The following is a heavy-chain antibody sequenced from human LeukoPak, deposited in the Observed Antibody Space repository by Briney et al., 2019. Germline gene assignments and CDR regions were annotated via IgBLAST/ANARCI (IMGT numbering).Heavy chain of an antibody. J-gene: IGHJ3*02. V-gene: IGHV3-33*08. CDR2: ISYDGSKT. CDR1: AFTFSIYG. Sequence: GGSLRLSCVASAFTFSIYGMHWVRQAPGKGLEWVAVISYDGSKTYYADSVKGRFTISRDNAKDTVYLQMNSLRAEDTGVYYCARDLSHGFYIWGQGTMVTVSS. CDR3: ARDLSHGFYI.